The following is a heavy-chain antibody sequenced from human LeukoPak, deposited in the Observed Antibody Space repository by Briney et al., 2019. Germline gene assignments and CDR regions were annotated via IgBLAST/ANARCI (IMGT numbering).Heavy chain of an antibody. Sequence: SETLSLTCTVSGGSISSSSYYWGWIRQPPGKGLEWIGSIYYSGSTYYNPSLKSRVTISVDTSKNQFSLKLSSVTAADTAVYYCARESRLGSSWAPLYWGQGTLVTVSS. V-gene: IGHV4-39*07. CDR2: IYYSGST. D-gene: IGHD6-13*01. CDR1: GGSISSSSYY. J-gene: IGHJ4*02. CDR3: ARESRLGSSWAPLY.